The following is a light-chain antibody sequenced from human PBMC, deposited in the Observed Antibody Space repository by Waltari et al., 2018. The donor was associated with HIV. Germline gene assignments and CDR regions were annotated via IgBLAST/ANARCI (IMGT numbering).Light chain of an antibody. CDR3: SLSFGGAAV. Sequence: QAVVTQEPSLTVSPGGTVTLTCGSSTEVVTRGQWPYWFQQKPGQAPRPLIYDTTHHHSWTPARFSGSLLGGKAVLTLSGAQPEDEAYYYCSLSFGGAAVFGGGTHVTVL. CDR1: TEVVTRGQW. J-gene: IGLJ2*01. CDR2: DTT. V-gene: IGLV7-46*01.